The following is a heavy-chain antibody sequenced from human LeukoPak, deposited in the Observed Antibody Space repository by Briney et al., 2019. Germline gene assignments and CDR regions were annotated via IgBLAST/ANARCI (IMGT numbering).Heavy chain of an antibody. D-gene: IGHD6-19*01. CDR3: ARVGQRKRSVAAPRYYYYYMDV. V-gene: IGHV4-61*02. CDR2: IYTSGST. J-gene: IGHJ6*03. CDR1: GGSISSGSYY. Sequence: PSETLSLTCTASGGSISSGSYYWSWIRQPAGKGLEWIGRIYTSGSTNYNPSPKSRVAISVDTSKNQFSLKLSSVTAADTAVYYCARVGQRKRSVAAPRYYYYYMDVWGKGTTVTVSS.